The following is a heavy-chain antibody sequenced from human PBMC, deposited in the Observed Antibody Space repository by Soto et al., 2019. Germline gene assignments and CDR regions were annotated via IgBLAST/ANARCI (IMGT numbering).Heavy chain of an antibody. CDR2: ISGGGDTT. J-gene: IGHJ4*02. D-gene: IGHD3-10*01. CDR3: AKGRGGSGSLTPRVDF. CDR1: GFTFNNYA. Sequence: EVQLLESGGDLGQPGGSRRLSCAASGFTFNNYAMTWVRQAPGKGLEWVSAISGGGDTTSYADSVKGRFTVSRDGSKNTLYLQMSSLRAEDTALYYCAKGRGGSGSLTPRVDFWGQGTLVTVSS. V-gene: IGHV3-23*01.